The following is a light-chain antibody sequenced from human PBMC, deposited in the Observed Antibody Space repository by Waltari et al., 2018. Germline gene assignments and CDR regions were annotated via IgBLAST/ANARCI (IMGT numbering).Light chain of an antibody. Sequence: DIQMPRSPSTLSASEGYRAPITCRASQSISIWLYWYQQRSGKAPKLLISKSSSLESGVPSRFSGSGSWTEFTLTITNLHPDDFATYYCQHYDNYPVAFGQGTKLEIK. V-gene: IGKV1-5*03. CDR2: KSS. CDR3: QHYDNYPVA. CDR1: QSISIW. J-gene: IGKJ2*01.